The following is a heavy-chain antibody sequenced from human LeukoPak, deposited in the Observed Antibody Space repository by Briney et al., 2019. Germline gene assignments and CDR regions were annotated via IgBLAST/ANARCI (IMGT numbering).Heavy chain of an antibody. J-gene: IGHJ4*02. CDR1: GFILSDHY. D-gene: IGHD3-22*01. Sequence: GGSLRLSCAASGFILSDHYMDWVGQAAWRGLEAVGRTKNKAMRYTTDYGACVKGIFNISRDGSKKSLYLHMNRLKLENTAVYFCYRVYYDSSGYYRYFDSWGQGNLVTVSS. CDR2: TKNKAMRYTT. CDR3: YRVYYDSSGYYRYFDS. V-gene: IGHV3-72*01.